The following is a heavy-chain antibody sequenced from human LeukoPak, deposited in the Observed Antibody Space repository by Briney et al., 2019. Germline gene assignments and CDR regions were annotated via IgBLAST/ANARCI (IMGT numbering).Heavy chain of an antibody. D-gene: IGHD3-16*01. V-gene: IGHV3-30-3*01. J-gene: IGHJ6*02. Sequence: GGSLRLSCAASGFTFSSYAMHWVRQAPGKGLEWVAVISYDGSNKYYADSVKGRFTISRDNSKNTRYLQMNSLRVEDTAVYYCARGPVGGVSYNYYHGMDVWGPGTTVTVSS. CDR3: ARGPVGGVSYNYYHGMDV. CDR1: GFTFSSYA. CDR2: ISYDGSNK.